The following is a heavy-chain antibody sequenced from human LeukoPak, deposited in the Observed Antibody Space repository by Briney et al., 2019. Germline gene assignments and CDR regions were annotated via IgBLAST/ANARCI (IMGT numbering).Heavy chain of an antibody. CDR3: AGGGATTRFAFDI. Sequence: SVKVSCKASGGTFSSYTITWVRHAPGQGLECMGAIIPIIGTANYAQKFQGTVTITTDESTSTAYMELSSLRSEDTAVYYCAGGGATTRFAFDIWGQGTMVTVSS. J-gene: IGHJ3*02. D-gene: IGHD1-26*01. CDR2: IIPIIGTA. CDR1: GGTFSSYT. V-gene: IGHV1-69*16.